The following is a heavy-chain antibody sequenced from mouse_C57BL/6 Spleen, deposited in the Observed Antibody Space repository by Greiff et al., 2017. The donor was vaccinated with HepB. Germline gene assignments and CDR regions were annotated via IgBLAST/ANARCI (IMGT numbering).Heavy chain of an antibody. J-gene: IGHJ2*01. CDR2: IYPGSGST. D-gene: IGHD1-1*01. V-gene: IGHV1-55*01. Sequence: QVQLKQPGAELVKPGASVKMSCKASGYTITSYWITWVKQRPGQGLEWIGDIYPGSGSTNYNEKFKSKATLTVDTSSSTAYMQLSSLTSEDSAVYYCARYYGSLDYWGQGTTLTVSS. CDR1: GYTITSYW. CDR3: ARYYGSLDY.